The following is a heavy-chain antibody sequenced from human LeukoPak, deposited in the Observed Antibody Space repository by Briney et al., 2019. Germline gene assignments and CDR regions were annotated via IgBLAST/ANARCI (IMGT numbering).Heavy chain of an antibody. CDR2: ISPSSDTI. V-gene: IGHV3-48*04. J-gene: IGHJ4*02. Sequence: GGSLRLSCAASGFTFSSYSMNWVRQAPGKGPEWVSYISPSSDTIEYADSVRGRFTISRDNAKNSLYLQVNSLRAEDTAVYYCAKDGGFWSGYGPPYFDYWGQGNLVTVSS. CDR3: AKDGGFWSGYGPPYFDY. CDR1: GFTFSSYS. D-gene: IGHD3-3*01.